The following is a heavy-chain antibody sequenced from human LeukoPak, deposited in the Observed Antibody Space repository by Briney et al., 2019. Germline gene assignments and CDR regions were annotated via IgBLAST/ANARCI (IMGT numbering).Heavy chain of an antibody. CDR3: ARDREGIAPRPFDY. J-gene: IGHJ4*02. CDR2: IKQDGSEK. Sequence: GGSLRLSCAASGLTFSNYWMDWVRQAPGKGLEWVANIKQDGSEKNYVDSVKGRFIISRDNATNSLYLQMNSLRAEDTAVYYCARDREGIAPRPFDYWGQGTLVTVSS. V-gene: IGHV3-7*01. CDR1: GLTFSNYW. D-gene: IGHD6-6*01.